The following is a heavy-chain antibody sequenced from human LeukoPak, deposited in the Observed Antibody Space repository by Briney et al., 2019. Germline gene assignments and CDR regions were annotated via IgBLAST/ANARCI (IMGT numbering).Heavy chain of an antibody. V-gene: IGHV3-30*04. J-gene: IGHJ5*02. CDR3: AREGP. Sequence: GRSLRPSCAASGLTFSSYAMHWVRQAPGKGLEWVAVISYDGSNKYYADSVKGRFTISRDNSKNTLYLQMNSLRAEDTAVYYCAREGPWGQGTLVTVSS. CDR2: ISYDGSNK. CDR1: GLTFSSYA.